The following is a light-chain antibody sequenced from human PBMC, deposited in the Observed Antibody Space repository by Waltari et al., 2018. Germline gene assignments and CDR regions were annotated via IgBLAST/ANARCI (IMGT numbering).Light chain of an antibody. CDR3: SSWDDSLNGPL. V-gene: IGLV1-44*01. CDR2: NNG. J-gene: IGLJ3*02. Sequence: QSVLTQPPSESGAPGQTVTISCSGGKTNIGSNTVNWYHHAPGTAPRPIMYNNGQRPSGVPDRVSASKSGTSASLVISGLQPDDEATYYCSSWDDSLNGPLFGGGTKVTVL. CDR1: KTNIGSNT.